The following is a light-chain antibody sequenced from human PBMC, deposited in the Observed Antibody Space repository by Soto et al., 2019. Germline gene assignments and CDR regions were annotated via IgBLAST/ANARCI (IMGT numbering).Light chain of an antibody. Sequence: QSVLTQPASVSGSPGQSITISCTGTSSDVGSYNLVSWYQQHPGKAPKHMIYEGSKRPSGVSNRFSGSKSGNTASLTISGLQAEDEADYYCCSYAGSSTHVVFGGGTKVTVL. CDR3: CSYAGSSTHVV. V-gene: IGLV2-23*01. CDR1: SSDVGSYNL. J-gene: IGLJ2*01. CDR2: EGS.